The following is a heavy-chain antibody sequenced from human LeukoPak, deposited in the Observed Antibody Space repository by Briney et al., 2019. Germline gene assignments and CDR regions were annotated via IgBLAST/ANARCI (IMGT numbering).Heavy chain of an antibody. Sequence: APVKVSCKASGDTSTTYYIHWVRQAPGQGLEWMGMINPSGDYTNYAQKFQGRVTMTRDTSTSTVYMELSSLRSEDTAVYYCARESPHDILTSIDYWGQGTLVTVSS. CDR3: ARESPHDILTSIDY. D-gene: IGHD3-9*01. CDR1: GDTSTTYY. CDR2: INPSGDYT. J-gene: IGHJ4*02. V-gene: IGHV1-46*01.